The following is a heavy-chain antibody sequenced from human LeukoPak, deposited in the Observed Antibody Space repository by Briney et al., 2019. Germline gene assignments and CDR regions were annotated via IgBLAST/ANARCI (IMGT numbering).Heavy chain of an antibody. CDR2: INSDGSWT. D-gene: IGHD2/OR15-2a*01. J-gene: IGHJ4*02. CDR3: VSFYETY. Sequence: GGCLRLSCAASGDSWMHWVRQAPGKGLVWVSHINSDGSWTSYADSVKGRFTISKDNAKNTVYLQMNSLRAEDTAVYYCVSFYETYWGRGTLVTVSS. CDR1: GDSW. V-gene: IGHV3-74*01.